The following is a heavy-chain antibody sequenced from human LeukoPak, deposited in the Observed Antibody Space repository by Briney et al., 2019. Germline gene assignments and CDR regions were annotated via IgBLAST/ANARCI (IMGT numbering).Heavy chain of an antibody. CDR1: GGTFSSYA. CDR2: IIPIFGTA. Sequence: ASVEVSCKASGGTFSSYAISWVRQAPGQGLEWMGGIIPIFGTANYAQKFQGRVTITADESTSTAYMELSSLRSEDTAVYYCASNTQNSGSYQNWGQGTLVTVSS. J-gene: IGHJ4*02. D-gene: IGHD1-26*01. V-gene: IGHV1-69*13. CDR3: ASNTQNSGSYQN.